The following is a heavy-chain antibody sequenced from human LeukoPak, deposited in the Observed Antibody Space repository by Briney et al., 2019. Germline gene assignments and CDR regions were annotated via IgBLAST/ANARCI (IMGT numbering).Heavy chain of an antibody. V-gene: IGHV4-34*01. CDR2: ISHSGGI. CDR1: GGSLSEYY. D-gene: IGHD3-10*01. Sequence: TSETLSLTCAVYGGSLSEYYWNWIRQSPGEGLEWIGEISHSGGIKYNPSLKSRVTMSPDTSKNQFSLKLRSVTAADTAIYYCATSFVTRGIISAYWGQGTPVTVSS. CDR3: ATSFVTRGIISAY. J-gene: IGHJ4*02.